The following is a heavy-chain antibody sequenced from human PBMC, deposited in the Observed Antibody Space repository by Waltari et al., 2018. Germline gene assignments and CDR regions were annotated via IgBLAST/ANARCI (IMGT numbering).Heavy chain of an antibody. CDR1: GGSISSYS. J-gene: IGHJ5*02. V-gene: IGHV4-59*01. Sequence: QVQLQESGPGLVKPSETLSLTCTFLGGSISSYSWSWTRQPPGKGLEWIGYIYYSGSTNYNPSLKSRVTISVDTSKNQFSLKLSSVTAADTAVYYCARDSSGWNWFDPWGQGTLVTVSS. CDR2: IYYSGST. CDR3: ARDSSGWNWFDP. D-gene: IGHD6-19*01.